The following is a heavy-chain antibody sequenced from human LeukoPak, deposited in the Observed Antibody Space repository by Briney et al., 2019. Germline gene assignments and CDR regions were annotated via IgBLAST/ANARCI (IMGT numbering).Heavy chain of an antibody. Sequence: GASVKVSCKASGGTFSSYAISWVRQAPGQGLEWMGIINPSGGSTGYAQKFQGRVTMTRDMSTSTVYMELNSLRAEDTAVYYCARDPGYYYGSGSYHPLAFDIWGQGTMVTVSS. V-gene: IGHV1-46*01. D-gene: IGHD3-10*01. CDR3: ARDPGYYYGSGSYHPLAFDI. CDR2: INPSGGST. CDR1: GGTFSSYA. J-gene: IGHJ3*02.